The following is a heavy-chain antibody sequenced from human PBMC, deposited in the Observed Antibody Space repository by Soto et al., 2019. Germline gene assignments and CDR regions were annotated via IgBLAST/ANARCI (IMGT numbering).Heavy chain of an antibody. V-gene: IGHV1-69*01. D-gene: IGHD6-13*01. J-gene: IGHJ4*02. CDR2: IIPIFGTA. Sequence: QVQLVQSGAEVKKPGSSVKVSCKASGGTFSSYAVTWVRQAPGQGLEWMGGIIPIFGTANYAQKFRGRVTVTADESTSTAYMELSSRRSEDTAVYQWARGGVAAAGAFDYWGQGTLVTVSS. CDR3: ARGGVAAAGAFDY. CDR1: GGTFSSYA.